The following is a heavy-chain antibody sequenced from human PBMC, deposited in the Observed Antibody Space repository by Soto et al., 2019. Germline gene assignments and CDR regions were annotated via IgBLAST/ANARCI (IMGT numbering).Heavy chain of an antibody. Sequence: GASVKVSCKASGGTFGSYAISWVRQAPGQGLEWMGGIIPIFGTANYARKFQGRVTITADESTSTAYMELSSLRSEDTAVYYCATYPRDGYNYYAFDIWGQGTMVTVSS. CDR1: GGTFGSYA. CDR2: IIPIFGTA. CDR3: ATYPRDGYNYYAFDI. J-gene: IGHJ3*02. V-gene: IGHV1-69*13. D-gene: IGHD5-12*01.